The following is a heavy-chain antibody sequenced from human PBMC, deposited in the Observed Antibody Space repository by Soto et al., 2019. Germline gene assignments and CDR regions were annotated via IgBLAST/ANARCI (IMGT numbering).Heavy chain of an antibody. D-gene: IGHD3-22*01. CDR2: IIPILGIA. V-gene: IGHV1-69*04. CDR1: GGTFSSYT. J-gene: IGHJ4*02. Sequence: GASVKVSCKASGGTFSSYTISWVRQAPGQGLEWMGRIIPILGIANYAQKFQGRVTITADKSTSTAYMELSSLRSEDTAVYYCARDRREYYYESSGYYYGDFDYWGQGTLVTGAS. CDR3: ARDRREYYYESSGYYYGDFDY.